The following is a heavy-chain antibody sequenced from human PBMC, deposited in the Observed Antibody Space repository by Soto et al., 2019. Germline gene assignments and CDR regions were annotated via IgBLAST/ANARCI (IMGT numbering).Heavy chain of an antibody. V-gene: IGHV2-5*02. Sequence: QITLTESGPTLVKPTQTLTLTCTFSGFSLSTRGVAVGWFRQPPGKALEWLAIIYWDEDKWYSPSLKSRLTITDDTSKNQLVLTMTNMDPVDTATYYCAHRPRGYAYSFDYGGQGNLVSGSS. CDR2: IYWDEDK. CDR1: GFSLSTRGVA. CDR3: AHRPRGYAYSFDY. J-gene: IGHJ4*02. D-gene: IGHD5-12*01.